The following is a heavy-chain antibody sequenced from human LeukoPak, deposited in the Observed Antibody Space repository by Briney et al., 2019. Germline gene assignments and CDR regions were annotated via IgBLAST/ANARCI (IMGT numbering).Heavy chain of an antibody. CDR1: GYSISSGYY. D-gene: IGHD1-26*01. CDR3: ARATYSGSFDY. J-gene: IGHJ4*02. CDR2: IYHSGST. V-gene: IGHV4-38-2*02. Sequence: SETLSLTCTVSGYSISSGYYCGWIRPPPGKGLEWIGSIYHSGSTYYNPSLKSRVTISVDTSKNQFSLQLSTVTAADTAVYYCARATYSGSFDYWGQGTLVTVSS.